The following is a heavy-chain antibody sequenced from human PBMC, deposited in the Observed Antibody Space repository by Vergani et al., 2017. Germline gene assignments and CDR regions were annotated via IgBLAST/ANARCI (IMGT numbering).Heavy chain of an antibody. CDR3: ARENGIAAAGYYYYYMDG. CDR1: GSTFSSYA. J-gene: IGHJ6*03. CDR2: ISGSGGST. Sequence: VQLVESRGGVVQPRRSLRLSCAASGSTFSSYAMSWVRQAPGKGLEWVSAISGSGGSTYYADSVTGRFTISRDNSKNTLYLQMNSLRAEDTAVYYCARENGIAAAGYYYYYMDGWGKGATVTVSS. V-gene: IGHV3-23*04. D-gene: IGHD6-13*01.